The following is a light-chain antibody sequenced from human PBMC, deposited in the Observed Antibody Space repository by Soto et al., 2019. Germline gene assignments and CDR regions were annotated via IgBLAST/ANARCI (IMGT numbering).Light chain of an antibody. CDR1: QSVSSSY. CDR2: GAS. CDR3: QQYGSSPPTT. V-gene: IGKV3-20*01. J-gene: IGKJ1*01. Sequence: EIVLTQSPGTLSLSPGERATLSCRASQSVSSSYLAWYQQKPGQAPRLLIYGASSRATGIPDRFSGSGSGTDFTLTISRLEPEDFAVYYCQQYGSSPPTTFGQATKVEIK.